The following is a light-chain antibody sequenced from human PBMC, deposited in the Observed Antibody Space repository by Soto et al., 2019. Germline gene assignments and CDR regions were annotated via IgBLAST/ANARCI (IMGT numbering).Light chain of an antibody. Sequence: DIQMTQSPSTLSASVGDRVTITCRASQSISSWLAWYQQKPGKAPKLLIYKASSLESGVPSRFSGSGSGTEFTLIISSLQPTDFATYYCPQYNSYWTFGQGTKVEIK. J-gene: IGKJ1*01. CDR1: QSISSW. CDR3: PQYNSYWT. V-gene: IGKV1-5*03. CDR2: KAS.